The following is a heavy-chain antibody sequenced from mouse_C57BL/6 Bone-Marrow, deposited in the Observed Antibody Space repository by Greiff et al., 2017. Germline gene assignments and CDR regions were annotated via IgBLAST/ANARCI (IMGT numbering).Heavy chain of an antibody. CDR2: IYPRSGNT. CDR3: ARDTTVVPYFDY. J-gene: IGHJ2*01. CDR1: GYTFTSYG. V-gene: IGHV1-81*01. Sequence: VQRLESGAELARPGASVKLSCKASGYTFTSYGISWVKQRTGQGLEWIGEIYPRSGNTYYNEQFKGKATLTADKSSSAAYMELRSLTSEDSAVYFCARDTTVVPYFDYWGQSTTLTVSS. D-gene: IGHD1-1*01.